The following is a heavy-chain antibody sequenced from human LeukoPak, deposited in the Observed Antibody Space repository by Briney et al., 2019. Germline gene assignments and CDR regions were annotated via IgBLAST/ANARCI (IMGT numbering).Heavy chain of an antibody. D-gene: IGHD6-13*01. CDR2: IKQDGSEK. J-gene: IGHJ4*02. CDR3: ARDSAGNDY. V-gene: IGHV3-7*01. Sequence: GGSLRLSCAAAGFTFSNYWMSGVRQAPGKGLEWVANIKQDGSEKYYVDSVKGRFTISRDNAKNSLYLQMNSLRAEDTAMYYCARDSAGNDYWGQGTLVTVSS. CDR1: GFTFSNYW.